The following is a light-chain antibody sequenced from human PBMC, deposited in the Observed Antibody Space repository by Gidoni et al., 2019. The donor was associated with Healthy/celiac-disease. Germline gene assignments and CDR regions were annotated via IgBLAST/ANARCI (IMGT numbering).Light chain of an antibody. CDR1: QDISNY. CDR2: DAS. Sequence: DIQMTQSPSSLSASVGDRVTITRQASQDISNYLNWYQQKPGKAPKLLIYDASKWETGVPSRFSGSGSGTDFTFTISSMQPEDIATYYCQQYDNPLYTFGQXAKLGIK. V-gene: IGKV1-33*01. CDR3: QQYDNPLYT. J-gene: IGKJ2*01.